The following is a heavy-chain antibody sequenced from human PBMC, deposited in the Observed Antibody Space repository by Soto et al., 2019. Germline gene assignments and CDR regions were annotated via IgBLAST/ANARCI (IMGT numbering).Heavy chain of an antibody. CDR2: IYYSGST. J-gene: IGHJ4*02. Sequence: PSETLSLTCTVSGGSISSYYGSWIRQPSGKGLEWIGYIYYSGSTNYNPSLKSRVTISVDTSKNQFSLKLSSVTAADTAVYYCARTFGANFDYWGQGTLVTVSS. V-gene: IGHV4-59*08. CDR3: ARTFGANFDY. CDR1: GGSISSYY. D-gene: IGHD3-10*01.